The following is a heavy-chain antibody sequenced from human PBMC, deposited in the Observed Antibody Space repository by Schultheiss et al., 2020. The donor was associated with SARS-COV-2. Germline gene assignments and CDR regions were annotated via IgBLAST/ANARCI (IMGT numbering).Heavy chain of an antibody. CDR2: IYYSGST. D-gene: IGHD3-16*01. V-gene: IGHV4-59*12. J-gene: IGHJ4*02. CDR3: ARGWGPNYFDY. CDR1: GGSFSGYY. Sequence: SQTLSLTCAVYGGSFSGYYWSWIRQHPGKGLEWIGYIYYSGSTNYNPSLKSRVTISVDTSKNQFSLKLSSVTAADTAVYYCARGWGPNYFDYWGQGTLVTVSS.